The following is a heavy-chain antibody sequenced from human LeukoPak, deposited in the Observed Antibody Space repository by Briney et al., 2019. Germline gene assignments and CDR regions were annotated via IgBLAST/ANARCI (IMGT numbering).Heavy chain of an antibody. CDR1: GYTFTSYG. D-gene: IGHD3-16*01. J-gene: IGHJ3*02. CDR2: ISAYNGNT. CDR3: ARGNIMIKFGGVIADAFDI. V-gene: IGHV1-18*01. Sequence: ASVKVSCKASGYTFTSYGISWVRQAPGQGLEWMGWISAYNGNTNYAQKLQGRVTMTTDTSTSTAYMELRSLRSDDTAVYYCARGNIMIKFGGVIADAFDIWGQGTMVTVSS.